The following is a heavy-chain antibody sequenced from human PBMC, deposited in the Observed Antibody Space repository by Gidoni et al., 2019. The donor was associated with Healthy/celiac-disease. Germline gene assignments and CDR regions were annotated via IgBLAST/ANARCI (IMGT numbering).Heavy chain of an antibody. Sequence: QVQLVQSAAEVKKPGASVKVSCKASGYTFTSYYMHWVRQAPGQGLEWMGIINPGGGRTSYEQKFQGRVTSTRDTPTSTVDRELSSLRSEETAVYYWGGGVGATSLDYWGQGTLVTVSS. CDR1: GYTFTSYY. D-gene: IGHD1-26*01. J-gene: IGHJ4*02. CDR2: INPGGGRT. CDR3: GGGVGATSLDY. V-gene: IGHV1-46*01.